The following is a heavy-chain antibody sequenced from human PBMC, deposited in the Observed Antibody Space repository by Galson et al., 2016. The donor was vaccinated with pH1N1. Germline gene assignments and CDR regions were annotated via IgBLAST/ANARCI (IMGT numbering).Heavy chain of an antibody. CDR3: VRHLARPASGLRNGPFDS. V-gene: IGHV4-38-2*01. CDR2: IYHNGDT. J-gene: IGHJ4*02. CDR1: AYLISSCCY. Sequence: SETLSLTCDVSAYLISSCCYWGWIRQPPGKGLEWIGSIYHNGDTNRSPSLKSRLTISVDTSKNQFSLKLSSVTAAETAIYYCVRHLARPASGLRNGPFDSWAQGTLVTVSS. D-gene: IGHD5-12*01.